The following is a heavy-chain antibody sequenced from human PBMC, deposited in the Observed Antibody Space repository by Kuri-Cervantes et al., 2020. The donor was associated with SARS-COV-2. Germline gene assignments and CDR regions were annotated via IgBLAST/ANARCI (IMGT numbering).Heavy chain of an antibody. V-gene: IGHV3-30*18. D-gene: IGHD5-18*01. CDR3: AKVRVARYTYGYGFDY. J-gene: IGHJ4*02. CDR2: ISHDGART. Sequence: GGSLRLSCAASGFSFSTHGMHWVRQAPGKGLGWVAVISHDGARTHYADSVRGRFTVSRDTSKNTLFLQMNSLRAEDTAVYYCAKVRVARYTYGYGFDYWGQGTLVTVSS. CDR1: GFSFSTHG.